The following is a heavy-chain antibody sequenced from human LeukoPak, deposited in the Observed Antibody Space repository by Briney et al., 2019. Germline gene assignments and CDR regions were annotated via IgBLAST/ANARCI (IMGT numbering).Heavy chain of an antibody. CDR2: IHTSGST. D-gene: IGHD3-9*01. Sequence: SQTLSLTCTVSGGSISSGSYYWSWIRQPAGKGLEWIGRIHTSGSTNYNPSLKSRVTISVDTSKNQFSLKLSSVTAADTAVYYCARGSAYYDILTGYRPPYGMDVWGQGTTVTVSS. V-gene: IGHV4-61*02. J-gene: IGHJ6*02. CDR3: ARGSAYYDILTGYRPPYGMDV. CDR1: GGSISSGSYY.